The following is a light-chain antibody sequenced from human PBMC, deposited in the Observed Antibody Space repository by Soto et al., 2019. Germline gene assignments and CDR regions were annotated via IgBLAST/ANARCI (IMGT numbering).Light chain of an antibody. V-gene: IGLV1-40*01. CDR2: GNS. J-gene: IGLJ2*01. CDR1: SSNIGAGYD. CDR3: QSYASSLSGHVV. Sequence: QSVLTQPPSVSGAPGQRVTISCTGSSSNIGAGYDVHWYQQLPGTAPKLLTYGNSNRPSGVPDRFSGSKSGTSASLAITGLQAEDEADYYCQSYASSLSGHVVFGGGTKLTVL.